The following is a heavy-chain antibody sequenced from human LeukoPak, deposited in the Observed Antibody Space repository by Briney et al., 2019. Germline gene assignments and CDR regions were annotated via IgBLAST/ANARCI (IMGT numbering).Heavy chain of an antibody. CDR1: GGSVSSGSYY. Sequence: SETLPLTCTVSGGSVSSGSYYWSWIRQPPGRGLEWIAYIHYSGSAAYNPSLKSRVTISRDMSTNQFSLKMTSVTAADTAVYFCARDMGAPDYGSYSVDYWGQGTLVTVSS. CDR2: IHYSGSA. V-gene: IGHV4-61*01. D-gene: IGHD4-23*01. J-gene: IGHJ4*02. CDR3: ARDMGAPDYGSYSVDY.